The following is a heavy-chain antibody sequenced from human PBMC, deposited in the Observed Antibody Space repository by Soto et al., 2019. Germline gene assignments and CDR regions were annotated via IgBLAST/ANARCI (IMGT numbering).Heavy chain of an antibody. CDR2: IYRDDDK. V-gene: IGHV2-5*02. CDR3: VQSRRVGDCLQFYPSHSYSCLDV. D-gene: IGHD2-21*01. CDR1: GFSLSTTGVG. J-gene: IGHJ6*02. Sequence: QITLKESGPTLVKPTQTLTLTCTLSGFSLSTTGVGVGWIRQPPGKALEWLALIYRDDDKRYSPSLRSRLTITKDTATNQVVLKMTYMAPVDTTTYYCVQSRRVGDCLQFYPSHSYSCLDVWGQGPTVTVS.